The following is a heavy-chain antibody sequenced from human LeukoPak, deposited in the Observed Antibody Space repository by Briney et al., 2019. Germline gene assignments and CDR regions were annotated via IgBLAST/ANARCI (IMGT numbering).Heavy chain of an antibody. CDR1: GYSFSSYW. J-gene: IGHJ6*03. D-gene: IGHD1-26*01. CDR3: ARSRIDYYYYMDV. CDR2: IYPGDSDT. Sequence: GESLKISCKGSGYSFSSYWICWVRQMPGKGLESMGIIYPGDSDTRYSPSFQGQVTISADKSISTAYLQWSSLKASDTAMYYCARSRIDYYYYMDVWGKGTTVTVSS. V-gene: IGHV5-51*01.